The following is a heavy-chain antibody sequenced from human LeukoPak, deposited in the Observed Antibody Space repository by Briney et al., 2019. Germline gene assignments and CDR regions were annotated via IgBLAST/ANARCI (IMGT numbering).Heavy chain of an antibody. CDR3: STDLGWRTAGFDP. J-gene: IGHJ5*02. V-gene: IGHV1-24*01. CDR2: FDPEDGET. Sequence: ASVKVSFKVSGYTLTELSMHWVRQAPGKGREWMGGFDPEDGETIYAQKFQGRVTMTEDTSTDTAYMELSRLRSEDTAVYYCSTDLGWRTAGFDPWGQGTLVTVSS. D-gene: IGHD2-2*01. CDR1: GYTLTELS.